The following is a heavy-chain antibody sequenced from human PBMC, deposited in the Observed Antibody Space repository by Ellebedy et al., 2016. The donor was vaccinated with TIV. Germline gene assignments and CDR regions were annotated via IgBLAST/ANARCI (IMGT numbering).Heavy chain of an antibody. CDR2: IKEDGSEK. V-gene: IGHV3-7*05. CDR1: GFTFSGYW. CDR3: AKGGHRSPFDS. J-gene: IGHJ5*01. Sequence: GESLKISXAASGFTFSGYWISWVRQAPGKGLEWVANIKEDGSEKYYVDSVKGRFTISRDNAKNSLYLQMNSLRVEDTAVYYCAKGGHRSPFDSWGQGTPVTVSS.